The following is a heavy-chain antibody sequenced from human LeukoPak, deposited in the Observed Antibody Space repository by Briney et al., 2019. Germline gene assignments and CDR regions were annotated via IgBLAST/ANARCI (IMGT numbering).Heavy chain of an antibody. D-gene: IGHD6-13*01. J-gene: IGHJ4*02. CDR2: IYYSGST. Sequence: PQTLSLTCTVSGGSLTSFYRSWIRQPPGKGLEWIGYIYYSGSTNYNPSLKRRVTISVDTSKNQFSLKRSSVTAADTAVYYCAAIAAAGKVDYWGQGTLVTVSS. CDR1: GGSLTSFY. CDR3: AAIAAAGKVDY. V-gene: IGHV4-59*08.